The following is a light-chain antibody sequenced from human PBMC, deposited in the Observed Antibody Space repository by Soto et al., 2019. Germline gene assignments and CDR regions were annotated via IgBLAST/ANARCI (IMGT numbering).Light chain of an antibody. Sequence: DIVMTQSSDSLAVSLGERATINCKSSQSVLYSSNNKNYLAWYQQKPGQPPKLLIYWASTRESGVPDRFSGSGSGTDFTLTISRLQAEDVAVYYCQQYYSTPLTFGGGTKVEIK. CDR2: WAS. CDR1: QSVLYSSNNKNY. CDR3: QQYYSTPLT. V-gene: IGKV4-1*01. J-gene: IGKJ4*01.